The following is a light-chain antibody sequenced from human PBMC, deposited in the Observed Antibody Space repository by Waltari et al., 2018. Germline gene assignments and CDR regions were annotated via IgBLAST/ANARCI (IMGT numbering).Light chain of an antibody. CDR2: KVS. CDR3: MQGTHWPRT. CDR1: QSLVHSDGNTY. Sequence: DAVMTQSPLSLPVTLGQPASISCRSTQSLVHSDGNTYLNWYQQRPGQSPRRLIYKVSDRDSGVPDRFSGSGSGTDFTLKISWVEAEDVGVYYCMQGTHWPRTFGQGTRVEIK. V-gene: IGKV2-30*02. J-gene: IGKJ1*01.